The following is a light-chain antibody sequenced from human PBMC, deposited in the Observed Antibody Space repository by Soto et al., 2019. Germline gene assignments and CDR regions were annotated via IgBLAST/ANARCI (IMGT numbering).Light chain of an antibody. CDR3: QQYSSSPGMYT. V-gene: IGKV3-20*01. Sequence: EIVLTQSPGTLSLSPGERATLSCRASQSVSSSYLAWYQQKPGPAPRLLIIGVSSRATGIPGRFSGSGSGTDFTLTISRLEPEDFAVYYCQQYSSSPGMYTFGQGTKLEIK. CDR2: GVS. J-gene: IGKJ2*01. CDR1: QSVSSSY.